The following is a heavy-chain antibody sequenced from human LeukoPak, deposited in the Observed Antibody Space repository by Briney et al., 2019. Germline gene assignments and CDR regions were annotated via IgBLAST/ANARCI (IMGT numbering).Heavy chain of an antibody. CDR2: ISGTGGNT. Sequence: GGSLRVSCAASGFTFSSYAMSWVRQAPGKGLEWVSGISGTGGNTYYADSVKGRFTISRDNSKNTLYLQMNTLRAEDTAIYYCAKSRGSSTSAYAMDVWGQGTTVTVSS. V-gene: IGHV3-23*01. CDR3: AKSRGSSTSAYAMDV. CDR1: GFTFSSYA. J-gene: IGHJ6*02. D-gene: IGHD2-2*01.